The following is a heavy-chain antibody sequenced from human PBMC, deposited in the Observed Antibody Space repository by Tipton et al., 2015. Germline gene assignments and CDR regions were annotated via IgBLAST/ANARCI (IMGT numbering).Heavy chain of an antibody. J-gene: IGHJ4*02. CDR2: LSYSGKT. V-gene: IGHV4-39*07. CDR3: ARRCGADCYWGYYFDH. D-gene: IGHD2-21*01. Sequence: TLSLTCTVSGGSISSSSYYWAWIRQPPGKGLEWIGSLSYSGKTDYNPPLRSRVTISVDTSKNQFSLNLKSVTAADTAVYYCARRCGADCYWGYYFDHWGQGTLVNVSS. CDR1: GGSISSSSYY.